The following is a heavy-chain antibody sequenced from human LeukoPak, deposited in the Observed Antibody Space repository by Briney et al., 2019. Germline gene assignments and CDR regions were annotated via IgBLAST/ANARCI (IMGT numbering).Heavy chain of an antibody. Sequence: ASVQVSCKASGGTSSSYAISWVRQAPGQGLEWMGGIIPIFGTANYAQKFQGRVTITADESTSTAYMELSSLRSEDTAVYYCAREPAYDSSGYYYFDYWGQGTLVNVSS. CDR2: IIPIFGTA. CDR3: AREPAYDSSGYYYFDY. J-gene: IGHJ4*02. D-gene: IGHD3-22*01. CDR1: GGTSSSYA. V-gene: IGHV1-69*01.